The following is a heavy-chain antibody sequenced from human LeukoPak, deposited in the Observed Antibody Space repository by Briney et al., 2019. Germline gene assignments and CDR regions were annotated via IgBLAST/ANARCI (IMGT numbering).Heavy chain of an antibody. V-gene: IGHV4-59*01. Sequence: SETLSLTCTVSGGSMSRYYWSWIRQSSDKGLEWIGNIYYGGSAHYNPNPSLRSRVTISVDESKNQFSLNLSSVTAADTAVYYCARGGSSGWYGRGFFDYWGQGALVTVSS. CDR3: ARGGSSGWYGRGFFDY. D-gene: IGHD6-19*01. CDR1: GGSMSRYY. J-gene: IGHJ4*02. CDR2: IYYGGSA.